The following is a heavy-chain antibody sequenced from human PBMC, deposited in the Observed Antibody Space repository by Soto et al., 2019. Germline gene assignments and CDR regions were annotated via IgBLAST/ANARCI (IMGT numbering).Heavy chain of an antibody. CDR2: IYYSGST. J-gene: IGHJ5*02. D-gene: IGHD3-3*01. V-gene: IGHV4-59*08. CDR1: GGSISSYY. Sequence: ASETLSLTCTVSGGSISSYYWSWIRQPPGKGLEWIGYIYYSGSTNYNPSPKSRVTISVDTSKNQFSLKLSSVTAADTAVYYCARSIAGITIFGVVQINWFDPWGQGTLVTVSS. CDR3: ARSIAGITIFGVVQINWFDP.